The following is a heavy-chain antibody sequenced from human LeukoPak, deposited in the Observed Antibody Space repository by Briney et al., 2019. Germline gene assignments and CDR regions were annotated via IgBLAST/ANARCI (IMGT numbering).Heavy chain of an antibody. D-gene: IGHD3-22*01. J-gene: IGHJ3*02. CDR2: ISGSGDST. V-gene: IGHV3-23*01. CDR3: AKRSSVGAFDI. CDR1: GFTFSSYA. Sequence: GGSLRLSCAASGFTFSSYAMRWVRQAPGQGLEWVSAISGSGDSTYYADSVKGRFTISRDNSKNTLYLQMNSLRAEDTAVYYCAKRSSVGAFDIWGQGTMVTVSS.